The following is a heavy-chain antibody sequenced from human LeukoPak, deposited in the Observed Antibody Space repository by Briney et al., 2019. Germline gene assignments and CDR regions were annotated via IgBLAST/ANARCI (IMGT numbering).Heavy chain of an antibody. D-gene: IGHD6-25*01. V-gene: IGHV4-34*01. Sequence: SETLSLTCGVFGVSINDYYWSWIRQSPGKGLEWIGEISHTEGTRYNPSLESRVTMSVGTSENQLSLKLIFVTAADTAVYYCARDSGAAADPFDYWGQGTLVTVSS. J-gene: IGHJ4*02. CDR3: ARDSGAAADPFDY. CDR1: GVSINDYY. CDR2: ISHTEGT.